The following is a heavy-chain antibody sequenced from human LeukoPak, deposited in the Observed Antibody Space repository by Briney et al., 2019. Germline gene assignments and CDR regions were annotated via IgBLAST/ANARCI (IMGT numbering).Heavy chain of an antibody. V-gene: IGHV5-51*01. CDR2: IYPGDSDR. D-gene: IGHD1-26*01. CDR3: AGQGAPNAFDI. CDR1: GYRFTREW. J-gene: IGHJ3*02. Sequence: GESLKISCKASGYRFTREWIGWMRQMPGKGLEWMGIIYPGDSDRRYSPSFEGQVIISVDKSINTAYLQWSSLKASDTAMYYCAGQGAPNAFDIWGQGTLVTVSS.